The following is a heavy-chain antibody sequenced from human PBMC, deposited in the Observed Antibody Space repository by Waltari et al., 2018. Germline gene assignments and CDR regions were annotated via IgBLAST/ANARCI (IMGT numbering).Heavy chain of an antibody. V-gene: IGHV1-2*06. CDR1: GYTFSGSY. CDR2: IIPNSGGT. D-gene: IGHD7-27*01. Sequence: QVQLVPSGAEVKKPGASVKVSCQASGYTFSGSYIHWVRQAPGEGPEWMGRIIPNSGGTSYAQKFQGRVTMTRDTSIPTAYMEQRSLTSDDTAVYYCARGNWGYFFDYWGQGTLVTVSS. CDR3: ARGNWGYFFDY. J-gene: IGHJ4*02.